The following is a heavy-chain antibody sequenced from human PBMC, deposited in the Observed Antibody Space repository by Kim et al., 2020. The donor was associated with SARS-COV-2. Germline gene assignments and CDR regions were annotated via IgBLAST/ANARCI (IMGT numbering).Heavy chain of an antibody. CDR2: INRNSGST. J-gene: IGHJ4*02. CDR1: GFTFDDYG. Sequence: GGSLRLSCAASGFTFDDYGMSWVRQTPMKGLEWVSGINRNSGSTGYVDSVKGRFTISRDNAKKSLYLQMNGLRVEDTALYYCVRGYVGGPFDLWGQGSLVTVSS. V-gene: IGHV3-20*04. D-gene: IGHD3-10*01. CDR3: VRGYVGGPFDL.